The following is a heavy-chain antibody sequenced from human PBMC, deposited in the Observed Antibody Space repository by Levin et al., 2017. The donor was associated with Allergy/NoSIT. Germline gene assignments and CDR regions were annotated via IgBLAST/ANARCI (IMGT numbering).Heavy chain of an antibody. V-gene: IGHV1-18*01. J-gene: IGHJ4*02. CDR2: ISAYNGNT. CDR3: ARGIFGVVRYMGDY. CDR1: GYTFTSYG. Sequence: GESLKISCKASGYTFTSYGISWVRQAPGQGLEWMGWISAYNGNTNYAQKLQGRVTMTTDTSTSTAYMELRSLRSDDTAVYYCARGIFGVVRYMGDYWGQGTLVTVSS. D-gene: IGHD3-3*01.